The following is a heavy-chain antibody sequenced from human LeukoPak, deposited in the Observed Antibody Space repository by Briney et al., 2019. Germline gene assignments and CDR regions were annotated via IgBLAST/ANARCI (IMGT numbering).Heavy chain of an antibody. D-gene: IGHD2-2*01. CDR2: TYYRSTWYN. Sequence: SQTLSLTFAISGDSVSSNSVTWNWIRQSPSRGLEWLGRTYYRSTWYNDYAVSVRGRITVNPDTSKNQFPLHLNSVTPEDTAVYYCARRLTQYDCFDPWGQGILVTVSS. V-gene: IGHV6-1*01. CDR1: GDSVSSNSVT. J-gene: IGHJ5*02. CDR3: ARRLTQYDCFDP.